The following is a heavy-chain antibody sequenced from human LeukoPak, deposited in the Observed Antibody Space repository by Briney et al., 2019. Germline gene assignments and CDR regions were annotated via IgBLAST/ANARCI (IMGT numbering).Heavy chain of an antibody. CDR2: IYYRGST. D-gene: IGHD2-15*01. J-gene: IGHJ4*02. CDR1: GGSISSHY. CDR3: ARDHCSGGSCYVDY. V-gene: IGHV4-59*11. Sequence: SETLSLTCNVSGGSISSHYWSWIRQPPGKGLEWIAYIYYRGSTNYNPSLKSRVTISVDTSKNQFSLKLSSVTAADTAVYYCARDHCSGGSCYVDYWGQGTLVTVSS.